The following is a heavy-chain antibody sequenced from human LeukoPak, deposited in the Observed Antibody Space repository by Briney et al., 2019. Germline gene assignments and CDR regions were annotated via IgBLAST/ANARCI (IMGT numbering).Heavy chain of an antibody. J-gene: IGHJ4*02. Sequence: ASVKVSCKASGYTFTSYDINWVRQATGQGLEWMGRMNPNSGNTGYAQKFQGRVTMTRNTSISTAYMELSSLRSEDTAVYYCARGPYYYDSSGYFNDYWGQGTLVTVSS. CDR2: MNPNSGNT. CDR3: ARGPYYYDSSGYFNDY. D-gene: IGHD3-22*01. CDR1: GYTFTSYD. V-gene: IGHV1-8*01.